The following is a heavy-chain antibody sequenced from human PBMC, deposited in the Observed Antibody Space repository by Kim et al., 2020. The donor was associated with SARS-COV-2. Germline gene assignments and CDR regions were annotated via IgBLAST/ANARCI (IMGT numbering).Heavy chain of an antibody. J-gene: IGHJ5*02. Sequence: GGSLRLSCGASGFTFSSYSLNWVRQAPGKGLEWVSSISSSNSNKKYAASVRGRFTISRDNAGNSLFLQMNNLRPEDTAVYYCARGPYCPKGIFKWKGLDPWGQGTLVTVSS. CDR2: ISSSNSNK. CDR1: GFTFSSYS. CDR3: ARGPYCPKGIFKWKGLDP. V-gene: IGHV3-21*01. D-gene: IGHD1-1*01.